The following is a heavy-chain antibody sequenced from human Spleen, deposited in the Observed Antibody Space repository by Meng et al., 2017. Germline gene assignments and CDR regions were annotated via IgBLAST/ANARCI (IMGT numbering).Heavy chain of an antibody. Sequence: GGSLRLSCAASGFTISSYPIHWVRQAPAKGLEWVAVISYYGTNKYYADSVKGRFTISRDNSKNTLYLQMDSLRAEDTAVYYCAGVGRYEYTSAWYDYWGQGTLVTVSS. CDR1: GFTISSYP. CDR2: ISYYGTNK. V-gene: IGHV3-30*04. CDR3: AGVGRYEYTSAWYDY. D-gene: IGHD6-19*01. J-gene: IGHJ4*02.